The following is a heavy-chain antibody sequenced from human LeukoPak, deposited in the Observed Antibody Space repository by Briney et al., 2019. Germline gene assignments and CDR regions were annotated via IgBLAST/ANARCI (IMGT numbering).Heavy chain of an antibody. CDR2: ISSTSSYI. J-gene: IGHJ4*02. Sequence: PGGSLRLSCAASGFTFSSYSMSWVRQAPGKGLEWVSFISSTSSYIYCADSVKGRFTISRDNAKNSLYLQMNSLRAEDTAVYYCARGYSYGSPYFDFWGQGSLVTVSS. CDR3: ARGYSYGSPYFDF. V-gene: IGHV3-21*01. CDR1: GFTFSSYS. D-gene: IGHD5-18*01.